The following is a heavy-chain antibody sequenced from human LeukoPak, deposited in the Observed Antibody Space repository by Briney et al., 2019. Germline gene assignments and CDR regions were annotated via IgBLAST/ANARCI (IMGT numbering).Heavy chain of an antibody. J-gene: IGHJ6*04. D-gene: IGHD2-21*01. Sequence: PGRSLTLSWVVSDFTVSDAWAGWARPAGGEGLEWGGRIKCKTEGGTTHYGALMKDRFTISRDDSKNTLYLQMNSLKTEDTAVYYCTTSASAYPCVSGYSYYGMDVWGKGTLVTVSS. CDR1: DFTVSDAW. V-gene: IGHV3-15*01. CDR2: IKCKTEGGTT. CDR3: TTSASAYPCVSGYSYYGMDV.